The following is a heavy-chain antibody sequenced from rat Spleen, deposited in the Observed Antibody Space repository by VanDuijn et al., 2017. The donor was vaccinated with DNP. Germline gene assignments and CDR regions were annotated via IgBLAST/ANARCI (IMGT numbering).Heavy chain of an antibody. CDR2: ISYSGTT. Sequence: EVQLQESGPGLVKPSQSLSLTCSVTGYSITNHYWGWIRKLPGNRMEYIGHISYSGTTNYSPSLKSRISITRDTSKNQFFLQLNSVTTEDTATYYCARWSNFFDYWGQGVMVTVSS. CDR3: ARWSNFFDY. CDR1: GYSITNHY. J-gene: IGHJ2*01. V-gene: IGHV3-1*01.